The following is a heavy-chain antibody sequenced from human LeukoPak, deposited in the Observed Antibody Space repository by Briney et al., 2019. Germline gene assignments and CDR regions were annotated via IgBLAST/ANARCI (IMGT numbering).Heavy chain of an antibody. D-gene: IGHD2-15*01. CDR1: GGSFSSYY. J-gene: IGHJ4*02. CDR3: ARGQGGRKCSGGSCPLGY. Sequence: SQTLSLSCAVYGGSFSSYYWSWIRQPPGKGLEWIGGINQSGSTNFNPSLKSRVTISVDTSKNQFSLKLSSVTAADTAVYYCARGQGGRKCSGGSCPLGYWGQGTLVTVSS. CDR2: INQSGST. V-gene: IGHV4-34*01.